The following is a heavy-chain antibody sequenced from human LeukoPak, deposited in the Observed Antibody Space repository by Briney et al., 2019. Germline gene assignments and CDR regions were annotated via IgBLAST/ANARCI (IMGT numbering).Heavy chain of an antibody. CDR2: IYTSGST. J-gene: IGHJ5*02. CDR1: GGSISSGSYY. V-gene: IGHV4-61*02. D-gene: IGHD6-19*01. Sequence: SETLSLTCTVSGGSISSGSYYWSWIRQPAGKGLEWIGRIYTSGSTNYNPSLKSRVTISVDTSKNQFSLNLSSVTAADTAVYYCARVGPRLVPNWFDPWGQGTLVTVSS. CDR3: ARVGPRLVPNWFDP.